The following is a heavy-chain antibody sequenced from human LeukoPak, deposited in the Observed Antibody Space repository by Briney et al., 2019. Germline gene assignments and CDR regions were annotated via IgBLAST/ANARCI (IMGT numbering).Heavy chain of an antibody. CDR3: ARDEGMATPRGRETFDY. D-gene: IGHD5-24*01. J-gene: IGHJ4*02. V-gene: IGHV3-30*03. CDR1: GFTFSSYG. Sequence: GGSLRLSCAASGFTFSSYGMHWVRQAPGKGLEWVAVISYDGSNKYYADSVKGRFTISRDNSKNTLYLQMGSLRAEDMAVYYCARDEGMATPRGRETFDYWGQGTLVTVSS. CDR2: ISYDGSNK.